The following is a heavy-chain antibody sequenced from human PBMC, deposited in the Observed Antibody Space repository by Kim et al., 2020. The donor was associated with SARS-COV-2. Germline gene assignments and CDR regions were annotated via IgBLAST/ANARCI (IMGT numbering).Heavy chain of an antibody. Sequence: RTDHADSLKGRFAISRDNSKNTLYLQMISLRVEDTAVNYCARDKTYSSSPGWGQGTLVTVSS. CDR2: RT. CDR3: ARDKTYSSSPG. D-gene: IGHD6-13*01. V-gene: IGHV3-66*01. J-gene: IGHJ4*02.